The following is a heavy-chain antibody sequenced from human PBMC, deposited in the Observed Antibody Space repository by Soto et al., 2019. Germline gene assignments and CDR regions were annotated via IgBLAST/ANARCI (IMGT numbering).Heavy chain of an antibody. Sequence: QVQLVQSGAEVKKPGSSVKVSCKASGGTFSSYAISWVRQAPGQGLEWMGGIIPIFGTANYAQKFQGRVTITAADSPSTAAVELSSLRSADTALYYCARHAVPCYGDYHLDYWGQGTLVTVSS. CDR1: GGTFSSYA. V-gene: IGHV1-69*12. J-gene: IGHJ4*02. CDR3: ARHAVPCYGDYHLDY. D-gene: IGHD4-17*01. CDR2: IIPIFGTA.